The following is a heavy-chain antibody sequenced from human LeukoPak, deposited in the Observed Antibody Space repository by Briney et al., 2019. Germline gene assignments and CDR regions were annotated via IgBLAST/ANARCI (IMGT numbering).Heavy chain of an antibody. CDR1: GYTFISHG. J-gene: IGHJ5*02. CDR2: INPYNGNT. V-gene: IGHV1-18*01. CDR3: ARFQLIEKNWFDP. Sequence: ASVKVSCKASGYTFISHGITWVRQAPGQGLGWMGWINPYNGNTKYPQNLQGRITLTTDTSTNTAYMALRSLRSDDTAVYYCARFQLIEKNWFDPWGQGTLVTVSS. D-gene: IGHD2-2*01.